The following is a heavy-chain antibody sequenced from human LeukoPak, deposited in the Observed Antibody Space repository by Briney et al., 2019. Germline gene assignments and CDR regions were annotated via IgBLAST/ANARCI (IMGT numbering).Heavy chain of an antibody. Sequence: GGSLRLSCAASGFTFSSYSMNWVRQAPGKGLEWVSSISSSSSYIYYADSVKGRFTISRDNAKNSLYLRMNSLRAEDTAVYYCATFGSSGFAFDIWGQGTMVTVSS. D-gene: IGHD3-22*01. CDR1: GFTFSSYS. CDR2: ISSSSSYI. CDR3: ATFGSSGFAFDI. V-gene: IGHV3-21*01. J-gene: IGHJ3*02.